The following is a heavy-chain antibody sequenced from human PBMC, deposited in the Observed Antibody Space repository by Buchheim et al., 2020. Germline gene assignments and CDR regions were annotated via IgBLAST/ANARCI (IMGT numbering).Heavy chain of an antibody. CDR1: GFTFSSYG. D-gene: IGHD3-10*01. CDR3: AKDRSSYYDY. CDR2: ISYDGSNK. Sequence: VQLVESGGGLVQPGGSLRLSCAASGFTFSSYGMHWVRQAPGKGLEWVAVISYDGSNKYYADSVKGRFTISRDNSKNTLYLQMNSLRAEDTAVYYCAKDRSSYYDYWGQGTL. V-gene: IGHV3-30*18. J-gene: IGHJ4*02.